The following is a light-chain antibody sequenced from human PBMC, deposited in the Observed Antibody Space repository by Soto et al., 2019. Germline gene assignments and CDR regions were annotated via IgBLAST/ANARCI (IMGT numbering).Light chain of an antibody. CDR1: QSVLYSSNNKNY. CDR2: WAS. Sequence: IVMTQSPDSLAVSLGERATINCKSSQSVLYSSNNKNYLAWYQQKPGQPPKLLIYWASTRESGVPDRFSGSGSGTDFTLTISSLQAADVAAYYCQQYYNTPPTFGQGTKLEIK. J-gene: IGKJ2*01. CDR3: QQYYNTPPT. V-gene: IGKV4-1*01.